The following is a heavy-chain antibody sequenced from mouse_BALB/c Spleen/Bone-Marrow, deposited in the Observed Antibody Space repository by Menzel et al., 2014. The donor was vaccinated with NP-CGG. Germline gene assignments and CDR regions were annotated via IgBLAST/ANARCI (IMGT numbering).Heavy chain of an antibody. CDR1: GFSLTSYA. V-gene: IGHV2-9*02. Sequence: VQRVESGPGLVAPSQSLSITCTVSGFSLTSYALHWVRQPPGKGLEWLGVIWAGGSTNHNSALMSRLNISKDNSKSQVFLKMNSLQTDDTAVYYCARYYGYYKDVGDYWGQGTTLTVSS. D-gene: IGHD2-3*01. J-gene: IGHJ2*01. CDR3: ARYYGYYKDVGDY. CDR2: IWAGGST.